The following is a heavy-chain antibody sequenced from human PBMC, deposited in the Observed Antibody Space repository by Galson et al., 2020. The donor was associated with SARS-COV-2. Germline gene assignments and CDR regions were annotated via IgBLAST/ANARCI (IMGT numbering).Heavy chain of an antibody. CDR1: GFSFSSYD. J-gene: IGHJ6*03. CDR3: VKGNYFDYLSAFENYYYYFMDV. D-gene: IGHD3-9*01. V-gene: IGHV3-48*03. Sequence: GESLKISCVASGFSFSSYDMNWVRQAPGKGLEWVSYISNSGRNIHYADAVEGRFTISRDNAKKSLYLQMNSLRADDTALYFCVKGNYFDYLSAFENYYYYFMDVWGKGTAVTVSS. CDR2: ISNSGRNI.